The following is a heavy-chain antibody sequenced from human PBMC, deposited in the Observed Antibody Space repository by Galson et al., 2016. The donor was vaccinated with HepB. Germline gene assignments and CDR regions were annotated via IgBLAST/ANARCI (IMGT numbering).Heavy chain of an antibody. CDR1: GFTLDTYG. D-gene: IGHD6-13*01. Sequence: SLRLSCAASGFTLDTYGMHWVRQAPGKGLEWAAVMCYDGDNKYYADSVKGRFDISRDTSKNVVYLQMNNLRVEDTAVYYCARDLGSSWFNPDWNFDLWGRAPWSLSPQ. CDR2: MCYDGDNK. J-gene: IGHJ2*01. V-gene: IGHV3-33*01. CDR3: ARDLGSSWFNPDWNFDL.